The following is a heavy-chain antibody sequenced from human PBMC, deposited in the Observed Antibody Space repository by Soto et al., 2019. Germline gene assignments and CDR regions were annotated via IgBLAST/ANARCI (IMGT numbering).Heavy chain of an antibody. CDR1: GASISSGGFS. J-gene: IGHJ5*02. Sequence: QLQLQESGSRLVKPSQTLSLTCAVSGASISSGGFSWSWIRQPPGKGLEWIGYIYHSGITHYNPSLKSRATLSVDRSKNQFSLKLNSVSAADTAVYYCARDRGGNFDTWGQGTLVTVSS. CDR3: ARDRGGNFDT. V-gene: IGHV4-30-2*01. CDR2: IYHSGIT. D-gene: IGHD2-15*01.